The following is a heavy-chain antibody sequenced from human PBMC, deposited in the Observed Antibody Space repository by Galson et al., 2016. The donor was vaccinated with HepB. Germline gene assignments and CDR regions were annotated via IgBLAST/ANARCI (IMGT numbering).Heavy chain of an antibody. J-gene: IGHJ1*01. CDR2: IKEDASKA. D-gene: IGHD4-17*01. Sequence: SLRLSCAASGFTFSRFWMNWVRQAPGKGLEWVASIKEDASKAFYADSVKGRFTISRDNVEDSLSLQMNSLRSEDTAVYYCARYGDEASWNFHQWGQGTLVTVSS. CDR3: ARYGDEASWNFHQ. CDR1: GFTFSRFW. V-gene: IGHV3-7*03.